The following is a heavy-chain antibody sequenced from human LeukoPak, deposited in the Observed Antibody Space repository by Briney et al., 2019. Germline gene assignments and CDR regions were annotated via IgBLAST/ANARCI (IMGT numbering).Heavy chain of an antibody. Sequence: PAGSLRLSCAASGYTLSSYAWSWVRQAPGKGREWVSGISGKGGSTNYAGSVKGRFTISRDNYETTLYRQMKSLRAEDTPVYSCAKNREGGSTCLACWGQRTLVTVSS. CDR3: AKNREGGSTCLAC. CDR1: GYTLSSYA. J-gene: IGHJ4*02. D-gene: IGHD1-26*01. CDR2: ISGKGGST. V-gene: IGHV3-23*01.